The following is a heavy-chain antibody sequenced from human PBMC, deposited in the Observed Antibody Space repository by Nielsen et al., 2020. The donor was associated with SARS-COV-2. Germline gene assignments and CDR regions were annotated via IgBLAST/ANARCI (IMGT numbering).Heavy chain of an antibody. J-gene: IGHJ5*02. CDR3: AKEIGLLWLGGPNWFDP. CDR2: ISYDGSNK. Sequence: WIRQPPGKGLECVAVISYDGSNKYYADSVKGRFTISRDNSKNTLYLQMNSLRAEDTAVYYCAKEIGLLWLGGPNWFDPWGQGTLVTVSS. D-gene: IGHD3-10*01. V-gene: IGHV3-30*18.